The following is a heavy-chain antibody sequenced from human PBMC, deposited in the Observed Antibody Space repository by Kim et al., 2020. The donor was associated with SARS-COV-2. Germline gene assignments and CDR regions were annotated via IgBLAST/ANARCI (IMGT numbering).Heavy chain of an antibody. CDR3: TRGGPNIDVQTWFDP. CDR1: GFTFSLST. D-gene: IGHD2-15*01. V-gene: IGHV3-73*01. J-gene: IGHJ5*02. Sequence: GGSLRLSCVASGFTFSLSTMHWVRQASGKGLEWLGHVRVKANSYATAYAASVKGRVTISRDDSKNMAYLQMTNLRADDTALYYCTRGGPNIDVQTWFDPWGQGALVTVSS. CDR2: VRVKANSYAT.